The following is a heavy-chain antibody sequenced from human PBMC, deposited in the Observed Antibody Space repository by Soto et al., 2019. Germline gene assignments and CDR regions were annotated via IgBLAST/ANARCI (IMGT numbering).Heavy chain of an antibody. CDR3: ATYYDILTGYNIVFDY. CDR2: IYYSGST. Sequence: SETLSLTCTVSGGSISSGDYYWSWIRQPPGKGLEWIGNIYYSGSTYYNPSLKSRVTISADTSNNQFSLKLSSVTAADTAVYYCATYYDILTGYNIVFDYWGQGTLVTVSS. V-gene: IGHV4-30-4*01. CDR1: GGSISSGDYY. D-gene: IGHD3-9*01. J-gene: IGHJ4*02.